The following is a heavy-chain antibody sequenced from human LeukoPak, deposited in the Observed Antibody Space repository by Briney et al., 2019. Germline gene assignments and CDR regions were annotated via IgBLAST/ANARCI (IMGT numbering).Heavy chain of an antibody. V-gene: IGHV4-38-2*02. J-gene: IGHJ4*02. Sequence: SETLSLTCTVSGGSMSNYYWSWIRQPPGKGLEWIGSIYHSGSTYYNPSLKSRVTISVDTSKNQFSLKLSSVTAADTAVYYCARDQYGSGSYLNDYWGQGALVTVAS. CDR2: IYHSGST. CDR3: ARDQYGSGSYLNDY. D-gene: IGHD3-10*01. CDR1: GGSMSNYY.